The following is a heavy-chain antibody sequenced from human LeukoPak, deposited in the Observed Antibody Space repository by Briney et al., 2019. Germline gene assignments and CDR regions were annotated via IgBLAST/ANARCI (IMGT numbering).Heavy chain of an antibody. CDR1: GGSFGADY. CDR2: INHRGST. V-gene: IGHV4-34*01. Sequence: SETLSLTCAVYGGSFGADYWTWIRQPPGKGLEWIGEINHRGSTKYNPSLKSRVTMSVDTSNNHFSLKLNSVTAADTAVYYCARSHYWHFDVWGRGTLVTVSP. J-gene: IGHJ2*01. CDR3: ARSHYWHFDV.